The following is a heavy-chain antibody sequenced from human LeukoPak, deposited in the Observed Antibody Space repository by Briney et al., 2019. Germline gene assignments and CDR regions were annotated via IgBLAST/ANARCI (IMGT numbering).Heavy chain of an antibody. CDR1: GYTLAELS. J-gene: IGHJ3*02. V-gene: IGHV1-24*01. Sequence: ASVKASCKVSGYTLAELSMHWVRQAPGKGLEWMGGFDPEDGETIYAQKFQGRVTMTEDTSTDTAYMELSSLRSEDTAVYYCATVNPADAFDIWGQGTMVTVSS. CDR3: ATVNPADAFDI. CDR2: FDPEDGET.